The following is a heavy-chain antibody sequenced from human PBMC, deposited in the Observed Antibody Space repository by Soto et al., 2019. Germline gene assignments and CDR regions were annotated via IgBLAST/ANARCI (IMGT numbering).Heavy chain of an antibody. D-gene: IGHD3-22*01. CDR3: ARAVSYYYDSSGYVDAFDI. Sequence: SETLSLTCTVSGGSISSYYWSWIRQPPGKGLEWIGYIYYSGSTNYNPSLKSRVTISVDTSKNQFSLKLSSVTAADTAVYYCARAVSYYYDSSGYVDAFDIWGQGTMVTVSS. J-gene: IGHJ3*02. V-gene: IGHV4-59*01. CDR1: GGSISSYY. CDR2: IYYSGST.